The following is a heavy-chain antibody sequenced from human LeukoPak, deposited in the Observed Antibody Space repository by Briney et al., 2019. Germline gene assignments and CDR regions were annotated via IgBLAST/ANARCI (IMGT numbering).Heavy chain of an antibody. CDR1: GGSISSYY. J-gene: IGHJ4*02. CDR2: IYYSGST. CDR3: ARVAVATGTDY. V-gene: IGHV4-59*01. Sequence: SETLSLTCTVSGGSISSYYWSWIRQPPGKGLEWIGYIYYSGSTNYNPSLKSRVTISVDTSKNQFSLKLSSVTAADTAVYYCARVAVATGTDYWGQGTLVTVSS. D-gene: IGHD6-19*01.